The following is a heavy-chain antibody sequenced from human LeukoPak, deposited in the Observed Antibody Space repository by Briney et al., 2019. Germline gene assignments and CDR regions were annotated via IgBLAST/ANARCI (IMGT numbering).Heavy chain of an antibody. V-gene: IGHV4-34*12. CDR3: ARAPHHPTILLYYFDY. Sequence: PSETLSLTCAVYGGSFSGYYWSWIRQPPGKGLEWIGEIIHSGSTNYNPSLKSRVTISVDTSKNQFSLKLSSVTAADTAVYYCARAPHHPTILLYYFDYWGQGTLVTVSS. D-gene: IGHD3-3*01. CDR2: IIHSGST. CDR1: GGSFSGYY. J-gene: IGHJ4*02.